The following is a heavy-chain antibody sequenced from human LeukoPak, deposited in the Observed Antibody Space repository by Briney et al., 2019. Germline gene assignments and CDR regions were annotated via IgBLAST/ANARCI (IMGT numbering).Heavy chain of an antibody. Sequence: PGRSLRLSCAASGFTFSSYGTHWVRQAPGKGLEWVTVIWHDGSHKDYADSVKGRFTISRDNSKNTLYLQMNDLRAEDTAVYFCVRGWGSNVYASAFDVWGQGTMVTVSS. CDR1: GFTFSSYG. V-gene: IGHV3-33*01. D-gene: IGHD3-16*01. J-gene: IGHJ3*01. CDR3: VRGWGSNVYASAFDV. CDR2: IWHDGSHK.